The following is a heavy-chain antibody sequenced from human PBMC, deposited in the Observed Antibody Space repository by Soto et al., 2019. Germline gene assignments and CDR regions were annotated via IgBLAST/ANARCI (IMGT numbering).Heavy chain of an antibody. V-gene: IGHV5-10-1*01. CDR1: GYSFNSYW. CDR3: ARFRPYDSSGYYPFDY. CDR2: IDPSDSYT. J-gene: IGHJ4*02. D-gene: IGHD3-22*01. Sequence: GESLKISCKGSGYSFNSYWISWVRQMPGKGLEWMERIDPSDSYTNYSPSFQGHVTISADKSISTAYLQWSSLKASDTAMYYCARFRPYDSSGYYPFDYWGQGTLVTVSS.